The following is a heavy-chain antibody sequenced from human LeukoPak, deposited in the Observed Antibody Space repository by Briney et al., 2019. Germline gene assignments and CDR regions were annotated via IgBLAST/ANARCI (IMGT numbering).Heavy chain of an antibody. CDR2: ISAYNGNT. CDR1: GYTFTSYG. CDR3: ARDWLYYDSQTTPDY. J-gene: IGHJ4*02. V-gene: IGHV1-18*01. Sequence: ASVKVSCKASGYTFTSYGISWVRQAPGQGLEWMGWISAYNGNTNYAQKLQGRVTMTTDTSASTAYMELSSLRSEDTAVYYCARDWLYYDSQTTPDYWGQGTLVTVSS. D-gene: IGHD3-3*01.